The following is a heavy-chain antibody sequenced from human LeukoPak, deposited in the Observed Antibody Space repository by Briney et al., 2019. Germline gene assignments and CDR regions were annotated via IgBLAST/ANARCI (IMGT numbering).Heavy chain of an antibody. V-gene: IGHV3-23*01. J-gene: IGHJ5*02. Sequence: GGSLRLSCAASGFTFGGFTMAWVRQTPGRGLEWLSGILADADAGKAYYADSVKGRFTIYRDNSKNTLHLQMNNLRADDTAVYFCAKDLNYGDGRWEFDPWGQGTLVTV. D-gene: IGHD4-17*01. CDR1: GFTFGGFT. CDR2: ILADADAGKA. CDR3: AKDLNYGDGRWEFDP.